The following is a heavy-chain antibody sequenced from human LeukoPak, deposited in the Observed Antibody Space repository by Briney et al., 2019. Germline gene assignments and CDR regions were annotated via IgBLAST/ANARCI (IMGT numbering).Heavy chain of an antibody. CDR3: ARDSSSGWFDY. D-gene: IGHD6-19*01. J-gene: IGHJ4*02. V-gene: IGHV4-59*01. CDR2: IYYSGST. CDR1: GGSISSYY. Sequence: PSETLSLTCTVSGGSISSYYWSWIRQPPGKGLEWIGYIYYSGSTNYNPSLKSRVTISVGTSKNQFSLKLSSVPAADTAVYYCARDSSSGWFDYWGQGTLVTVSS.